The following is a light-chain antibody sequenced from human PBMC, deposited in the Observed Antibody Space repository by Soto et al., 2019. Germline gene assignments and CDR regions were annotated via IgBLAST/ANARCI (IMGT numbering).Light chain of an antibody. Sequence: EIVLTQSPGTLSLSPGERATLSCRASQSVSSSYLAWYQQKPGQAPRLLIYGASSRATGIPDRFSGSGSGTDFTLTISGLEPEDFAVNYCQQYGSSPFTFGPGIKVDMK. CDR3: QQYGSSPFT. CDR1: QSVSSSY. CDR2: GAS. V-gene: IGKV3-20*01. J-gene: IGKJ3*01.